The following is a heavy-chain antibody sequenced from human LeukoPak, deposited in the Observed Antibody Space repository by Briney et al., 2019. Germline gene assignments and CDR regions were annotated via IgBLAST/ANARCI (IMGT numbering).Heavy chain of an antibody. J-gene: IGHJ4*02. CDR1: GGSISSSSYY. D-gene: IGHD6-25*01. CDR2: IYYSGST. V-gene: IGHV4-39*07. Sequence: PSETLSLTCTVSGGSISSSSYYWGWIRQPPGKGLEWIGSIYYSGSTYYNPSLKSRVTISVDTSKNQFSLKLSSVTAADTAVYYCARDSGIAAGYFDYWGQGTLVTVSS. CDR3: ARDSGIAAGYFDY.